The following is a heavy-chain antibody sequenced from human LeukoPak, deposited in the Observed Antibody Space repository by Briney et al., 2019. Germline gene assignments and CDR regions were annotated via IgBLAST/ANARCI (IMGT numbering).Heavy chain of an antibody. V-gene: IGHV3-33*01. D-gene: IGHD3-10*01. CDR2: IWYDGSNK. CDR3: ARTGTMVGSYYYYGMDV. CDR1: GFTFSSYG. J-gene: IGHJ6*02. Sequence: GGSLRLSCAASGFTFSSYGMHWVRQAPGKGLEWVAVIWYDGSNKYYADSVKGRFTISRDNSKNTLYLQMNSLRAGDTAVYYCARTGTMVGSYYYYGMDVWGQGTTVTVSS.